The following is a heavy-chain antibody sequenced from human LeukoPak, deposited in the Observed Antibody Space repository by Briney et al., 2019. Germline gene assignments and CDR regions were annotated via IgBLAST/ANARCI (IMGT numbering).Heavy chain of an antibody. CDR1: GYTFTGYY. V-gene: IGHV1-2*02. D-gene: IGHD5-18*01. J-gene: IGHJ6*03. Sequence: GASVKVSCKASGYTFTGYYMHWVRQAPGQGLEWMGWINPNSGGTNYAQKFQGRVTMTRDTSISTAYMELSRLRSDDTAVYYCARDIGGWDTAMVNYYYYYMDVWGKGTTVTVSS. CDR3: ARDIGGWDTAMVNYYYYYMDV. CDR2: INPNSGGT.